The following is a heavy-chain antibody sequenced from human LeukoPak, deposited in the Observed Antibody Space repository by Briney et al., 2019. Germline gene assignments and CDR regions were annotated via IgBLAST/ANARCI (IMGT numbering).Heavy chain of an antibody. J-gene: IGHJ4*02. D-gene: IGHD4-17*01. CDR3: ARGRPPHDYGTLFDY. CDR2: IYYSGST. V-gene: IGHV4-59*01. Sequence: SETLSLTCTVSGGAITGYYWSWIRQPPGKGLEWIGYIYYSGSTNYNPSLKSRGTMSVDTSKKQFSLKLSSVTAADTAVYYCARGRPPHDYGTLFDYWGQGTLVTVSS. CDR1: GGAITGYY.